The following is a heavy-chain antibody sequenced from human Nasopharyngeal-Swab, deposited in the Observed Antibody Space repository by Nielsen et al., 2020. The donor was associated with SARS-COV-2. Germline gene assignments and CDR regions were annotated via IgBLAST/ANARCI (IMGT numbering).Heavy chain of an antibody. Sequence: SVKVSCKASGYTFTGYYMHWVRQAPGQGLEWMGWINPNSGGTNYAQKFQGRVTMTRDTSISTAYMELSRLRSDDTAVYYCAREVLLTMIVVGGAFDIWGQGTMVTVSS. CDR1: GYTFTGYY. J-gene: IGHJ3*02. V-gene: IGHV1-2*02. CDR3: AREVLLTMIVVGGAFDI. CDR2: INPNSGGT. D-gene: IGHD3-22*01.